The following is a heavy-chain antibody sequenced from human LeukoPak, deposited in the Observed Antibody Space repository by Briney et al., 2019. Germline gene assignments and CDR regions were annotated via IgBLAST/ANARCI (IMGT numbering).Heavy chain of an antibody. Sequence: WASVKVSCKASGGTFSSYAISWVRQAPGQGLEWMGGIIPIFGTANYAQKFQGRVTITADESTSTAYMELSSLRSEDTAVYYCARPEALGYCSGGSCYGPNSFDYWGQGTLVTVSS. CDR2: IIPIFGTA. CDR3: ARPEALGYCSGGSCYGPNSFDY. J-gene: IGHJ4*02. V-gene: IGHV1-69*13. CDR1: GGTFSSYA. D-gene: IGHD2-15*01.